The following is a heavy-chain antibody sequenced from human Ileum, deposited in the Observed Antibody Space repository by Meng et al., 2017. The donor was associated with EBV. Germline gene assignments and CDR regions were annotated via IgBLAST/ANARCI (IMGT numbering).Heavy chain of an antibody. Sequence: QAQLVQSGGEVKQPGASVTVSCKSSGYTFINYAMNWVRQAPGQGLEWMGWINTNTGNPTYAQGFTRRFVFSLDTSFRTAYLQISSLKAEDTAVYYCARETLGYCSSTSCYIGPPDYWGQGTLVTVSS. D-gene: IGHD2-2*01. J-gene: IGHJ4*02. V-gene: IGHV7-4-1*02. CDR3: ARETLGYCSSTSCYIGPPDY. CDR2: INTNTGNP. CDR1: GYTFINYA.